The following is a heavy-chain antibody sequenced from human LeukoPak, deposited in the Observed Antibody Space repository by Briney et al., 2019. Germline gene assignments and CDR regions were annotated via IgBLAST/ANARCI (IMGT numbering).Heavy chain of an antibody. Sequence: ASMKVSCKGSGYLFTDYYLHWVRQAPGQGLQWMGWINPNTGDTKFAQEFQRRVSMTRDSVINTVYLALYSLTPDDTAIYYCARLTGVGYTGYIDWGQGTLVTVSS. CDR1: GYLFTDYY. V-gene: IGHV1-2*02. CDR3: ARLTGVGYTGYID. CDR2: INPNTGDT. J-gene: IGHJ4*02. D-gene: IGHD5-12*01.